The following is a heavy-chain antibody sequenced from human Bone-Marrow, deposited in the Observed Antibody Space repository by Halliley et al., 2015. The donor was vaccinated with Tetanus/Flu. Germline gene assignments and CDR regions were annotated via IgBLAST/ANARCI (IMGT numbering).Heavy chain of an antibody. J-gene: IGHJ3*02. CDR3: ARLAAAGRQAFDI. V-gene: IGHV3-7*01. Sequence: SLRLSCAGSGFTFSGYWMSWVRQAPGKGLEWVAKIRDDGSDKYYVDSVKGRFTISRDNAENSLFLQINSLRAEDTAVYYYARLAAAGRQAFDIWGQGTMVAVSS. D-gene: IGHD6-13*01. CDR2: IRDDGSDK. CDR1: GFTFSGYW.